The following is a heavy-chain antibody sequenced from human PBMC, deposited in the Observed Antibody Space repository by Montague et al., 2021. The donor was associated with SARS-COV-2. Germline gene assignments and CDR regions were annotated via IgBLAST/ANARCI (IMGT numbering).Heavy chain of an antibody. CDR3: ARGGWDLGAFDI. CDR1: GGSISSYY. D-gene: IGHD6-19*01. J-gene: IGHJ3*02. CDR2: IYIGGST. V-gene: IGHV4-4*07. Sequence: SETLSLTCTVSGGSISSYYWSWIRQHAGKGLEYIGRIYIGGSTNYNPSLKSRVTMSVDMSKNQFSLKLSSVTAADTAVYYCARGGWDLGAFDIWGQGTMVTVSS.